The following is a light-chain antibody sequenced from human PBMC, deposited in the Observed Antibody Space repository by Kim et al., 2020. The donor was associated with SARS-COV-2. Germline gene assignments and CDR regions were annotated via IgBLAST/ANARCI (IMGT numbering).Light chain of an antibody. CDR3: NSYTMSSTPL. J-gene: IGLJ2*01. Sequence: GQSITISCTGTSSDVGTYNYVSWYQQYPGKAPKLMIYDVSVRPSVVSNRFSGSKSGNTASLTISGLQAEDEADYYCNSYTMSSTPLFGGGTQLTVL. CDR1: SSDVGTYNY. V-gene: IGLV2-14*03. CDR2: DVS.